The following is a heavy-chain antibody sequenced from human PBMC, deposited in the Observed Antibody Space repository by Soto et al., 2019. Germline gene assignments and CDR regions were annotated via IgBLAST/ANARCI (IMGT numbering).Heavy chain of an antibody. V-gene: IGHV3-23*01. CDR2: ISGSGGST. D-gene: IGHD2-2*01. CDR3: AKDHCSSTSCYYYYYYYMDX. CDR1: GFTFSSYA. Sequence: GGSLRLSCAASGFTFSSYAMSWVRQAPGKGLEWVSAISGSGGSTYYADSVKGRFTISRDNSKNTLYLQMNSLRAEDTAVYYCAKDHCSSTSCYYYYYYYMDXWGKGTTVTVSS. J-gene: IGHJ6*03.